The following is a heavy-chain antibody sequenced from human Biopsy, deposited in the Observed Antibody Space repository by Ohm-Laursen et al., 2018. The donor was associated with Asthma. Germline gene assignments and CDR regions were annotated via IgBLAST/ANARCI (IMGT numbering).Heavy chain of an antibody. J-gene: IGHJ4*02. CDR1: GGTFNTYV. Sequence: GASVKVSYKSLGGTFNTYVIGWVRQAPGQGLEWMGGINSVFGTTTYPQKFQDRVTITADDSTSTVYMELSSLRSEDTAVYYCARRAGSCISRTCYSLDFWGQGTLVTVSP. D-gene: IGHD2-2*01. V-gene: IGHV1-69*13. CDR3: ARRAGSCISRTCYSLDF. CDR2: INSVFGTT.